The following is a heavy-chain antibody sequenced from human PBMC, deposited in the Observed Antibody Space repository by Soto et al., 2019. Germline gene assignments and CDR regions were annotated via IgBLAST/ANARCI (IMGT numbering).Heavy chain of an antibody. CDR3: ARGVYYYDSEKDAFDI. CDR1: GGTFSSYA. CDR2: IIPIFGTA. V-gene: IGHV1-69*06. D-gene: IGHD3-22*01. Sequence: QVQLVQSGAEVKKPGSSVKVSCKASGGTFSSYAISWVRQAPGQGLEWMGGIIPIFGTANYAQKFQGRVTITADKSTRTAYMELSSLRSEDTAVYYCARGVYYYDSEKDAFDIWGQGTMVTVSS. J-gene: IGHJ3*02.